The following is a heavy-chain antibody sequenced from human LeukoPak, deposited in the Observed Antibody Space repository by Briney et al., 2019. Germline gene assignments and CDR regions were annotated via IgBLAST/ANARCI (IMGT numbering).Heavy chain of an antibody. V-gene: IGHV1-18*01. CDR2: ISAYNGNT. D-gene: IGHD3-22*01. J-gene: IGHJ4*02. CDR1: GYTFTNYG. CDR3: ARDSHYYDSSGYAHFGY. Sequence: ASVKVSCKASGYTFTNYGISWVRQAPGQGLEWMGWISAYNGNTNYAQKLQGRVTMTTDTSTSTAYMELRSLRSDDTAVYYCARDSHYYDSSGYAHFGYWGQGTLVTVSS.